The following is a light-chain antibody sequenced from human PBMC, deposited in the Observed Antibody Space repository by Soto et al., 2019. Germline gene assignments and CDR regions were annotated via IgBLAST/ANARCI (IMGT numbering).Light chain of an antibody. CDR1: QSVRSTY. V-gene: IGKV3-20*01. Sequence: EIVLAQSTGTLSLSPGDRATLSCRASQSVRSTYLAWYPQRPGQAPRLLIYSSSSRASGIPDRFSGSVSGTDFTLEISRVETDDGGIDYGMQRTQLPPTFGQGTRLEIK. CDR3: MQRTQLPPT. CDR2: SSS. J-gene: IGKJ5*01.